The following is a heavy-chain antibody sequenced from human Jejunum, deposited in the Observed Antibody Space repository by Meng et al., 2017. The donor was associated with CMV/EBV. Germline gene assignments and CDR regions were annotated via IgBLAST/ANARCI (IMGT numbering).Heavy chain of an antibody. J-gene: IGHJ5*02. CDR3: ARDLPGGTKGTWLDL. CDR2: ISGYNGNT. CDR1: CYVFTNFG. Sequence: VKLVLPVAVLKEPRATVKCSGKDSCYVFTNFGVSWDRQAPGQGPGWMGWISGYNGNTNYAQNFQGRFTMTTDTSTSTAYMELRSLRSDDTAVYYCARDLPGGTKGTWLDLWGQGTLVTVSS. V-gene: IGHV1-18*01. D-gene: IGHD1-14*01.